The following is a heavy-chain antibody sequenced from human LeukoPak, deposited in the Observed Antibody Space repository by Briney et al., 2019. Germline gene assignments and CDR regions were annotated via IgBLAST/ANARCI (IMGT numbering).Heavy chain of an antibody. J-gene: IGHJ6*03. CDR2: INPKSGGT. Sequence: ASVKVSCKASGYTFTGYYIHWVRQAPGQGLEWMGWINPKSGGTNYAQKFQGRVTMTRDTSISTAYMELSRLRSDDTAVYFCASRGYCSGGSCYSDYMDVWGKGTTVTVSS. V-gene: IGHV1-2*02. D-gene: IGHD2-15*01. CDR3: ASRGYCSGGSCYSDYMDV. CDR1: GYTFTGYY.